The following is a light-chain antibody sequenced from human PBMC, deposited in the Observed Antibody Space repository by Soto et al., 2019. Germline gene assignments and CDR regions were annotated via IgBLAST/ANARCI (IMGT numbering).Light chain of an antibody. CDR1: SSDVGGYNY. CDR3: SSYTSSSTSV. CDR2: DVS. J-gene: IGLJ1*01. V-gene: IGLV2-14*01. Sequence: QSALTQPASVSGSPGQSITISCTGTSSDVGGYNYVSWYQQHPGKAPKLMIYDVSNRPSGVSNRFSGSKSGNTASLTISGLQAEDEAYYYCSSYTSSSTSVFGTGTKVTVL.